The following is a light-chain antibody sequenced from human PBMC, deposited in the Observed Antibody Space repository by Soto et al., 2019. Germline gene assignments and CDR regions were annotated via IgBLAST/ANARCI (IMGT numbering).Light chain of an antibody. V-gene: IGLV6-57*03. CDR2: EDN. CDR3: QSYDSSIPWV. J-gene: IGLJ3*02. CDR1: SGSIASNY. Sequence: NFLLTQPHSVSESPGKTVTISCTRSSGSIASNYVQWYQQRPGSAPNTVIYEDNQRPSGVPDRFSGSIDSSSNSASLPISGLKTEDEADYYCQSYDSSIPWVFGGGTKLTVL.